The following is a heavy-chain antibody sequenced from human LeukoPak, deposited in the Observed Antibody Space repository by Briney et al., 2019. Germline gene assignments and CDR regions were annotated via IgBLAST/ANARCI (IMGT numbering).Heavy chain of an antibody. CDR3: ASALDYGDSSFDY. CDR1: GFTFSSYW. CDR2: IKQDGSEK. Sequence: GGSLRLSCAASGFTFSSYWMSWVRQAPGKGLEWVANIKQDGSEKYYVDSVKGRFTISRDNAKNSLYLQMNSLRAEVTAVYYCASALDYGDSSFDYWGQGTLVTVSS. V-gene: IGHV3-7*02. D-gene: IGHD4-17*01. J-gene: IGHJ4*02.